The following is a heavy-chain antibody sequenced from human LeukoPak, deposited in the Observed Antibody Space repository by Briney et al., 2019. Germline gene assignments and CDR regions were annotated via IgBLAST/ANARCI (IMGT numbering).Heavy chain of an antibody. J-gene: IGHJ4*02. CDR3: ARDSS. CDR2: ISYDGSNK. Sequence: GGSLRLSCAASGFTFSSYAMHWVRQAPGKGLEGVAVISYDGSNKYYADSVKGRFTISRDNSKNTLYLQMNSLRAEDTAVYYCARDSSWGQGTLVTVSS. V-gene: IGHV3-30-3*01. CDR1: GFTFSSYA.